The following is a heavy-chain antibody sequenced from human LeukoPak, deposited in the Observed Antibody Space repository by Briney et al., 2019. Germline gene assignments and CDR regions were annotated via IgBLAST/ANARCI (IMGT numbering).Heavy chain of an antibody. D-gene: IGHD6-19*01. V-gene: IGHV3-21*01. J-gene: IGHJ4*02. CDR3: ARRGVVAGTFDY. CDR1: GFPFSSYE. CDR2: ISSSSSYI. Sequence: GGSLRLSCAASGFPFSSYEMNWVRQAPGKGLECVSSISSSSSYIYYADSVKGRFTISRDNAKNSLYLQMNSLRAEDTAVYYCARRGVVAGTFDYWGQGTLVTVSS.